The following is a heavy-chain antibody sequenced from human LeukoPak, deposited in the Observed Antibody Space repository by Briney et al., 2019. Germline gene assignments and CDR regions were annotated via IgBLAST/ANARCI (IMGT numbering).Heavy chain of an antibody. J-gene: IGHJ4*02. CDR2: VDLNGGST. CDR1: GFTFPDYG. Sequence: GSLRLSCAASGFTFPDYGMSWVRLAPGKGLEWVSGVDLNGGSTHYAGSVKGRFTISRDNAKNSLYLQMNTLRAEDTALYYCARLFNFYGSGTYYPFDSWGQGALVTVSS. CDR3: ARLFNFYGSGTYYPFDS. D-gene: IGHD3-10*01. V-gene: IGHV3-20*04.